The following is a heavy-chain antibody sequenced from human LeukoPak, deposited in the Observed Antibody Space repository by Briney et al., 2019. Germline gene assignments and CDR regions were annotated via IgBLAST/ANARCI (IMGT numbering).Heavy chain of an antibody. D-gene: IGHD5-18*01. CDR3: AKDDGGYSYGSQGYYFDY. CDR2: ISGSGGNT. CDR1: GFAFSSYA. J-gene: IGHJ4*02. Sequence: GGSLRLSCAASGFAFSSYAMSWVPLPPGRGPEWVSAISGSGGNTYYADSVKGRFTISRDNSKNTLYLQVSRLRAEDTAVYYCAKDDGGYSYGSQGYYFDYWGQGTLVTVSS. V-gene: IGHV3-23*01.